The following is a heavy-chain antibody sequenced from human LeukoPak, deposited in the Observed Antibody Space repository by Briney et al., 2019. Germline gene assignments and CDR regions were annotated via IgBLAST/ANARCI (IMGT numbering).Heavy chain of an antibody. CDR1: GFTFSSSW. V-gene: IGHV3-74*01. CDR3: AKAGNFRFDY. J-gene: IGHJ4*02. D-gene: IGHD1-14*01. Sequence: GGSLRLSCAASGFTFSSSWLHLVRQAPGEGPVWVSRINGDGSTINYADSVKGRFTISRDNAKNTLYLQMNSLRPEDTAVYYCAKAGNFRFDYWGQGTLVTVSS. CDR2: INGDGSTI.